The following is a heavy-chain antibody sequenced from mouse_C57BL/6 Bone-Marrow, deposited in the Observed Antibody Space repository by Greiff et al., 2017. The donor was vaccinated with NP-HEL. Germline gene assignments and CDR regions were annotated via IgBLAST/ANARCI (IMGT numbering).Heavy chain of an antibody. J-gene: IGHJ2*01. D-gene: IGHD1-1*01. Sequence: QVQLKQSGAELVRPGTSVKMSCKASGYTFTNYWIGWAKQRPGHGLEWIGDLYPGGGYTNYNEKFKGKATLTADKSSSTAYMQFSSLTSEDSAIYYCASLNYYGSSYYFDYWGKGTTLTVSS. CDR3: ASLNYYGSSYYFDY. V-gene: IGHV1-63*01. CDR1: GYTFTNYW. CDR2: LYPGGGYT.